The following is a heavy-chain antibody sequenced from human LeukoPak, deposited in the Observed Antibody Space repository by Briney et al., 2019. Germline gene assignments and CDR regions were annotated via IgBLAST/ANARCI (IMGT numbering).Heavy chain of an antibody. CDR1: GGSISSSSCY. J-gene: IGHJ4*02. CDR2: IYYSGST. CDR3: ASGRVGATDY. V-gene: IGHV4-39*01. Sequence: PSETLSLTCTVSGGSISSSSCYWGWIRQPPGKGLEWIGSIYYSGSTYYNPSLKSRVTISVDTSKNQFSLKLSSVTAADTAVYYCASGRVGATDYWGQGTLVTVSS. D-gene: IGHD1-26*01.